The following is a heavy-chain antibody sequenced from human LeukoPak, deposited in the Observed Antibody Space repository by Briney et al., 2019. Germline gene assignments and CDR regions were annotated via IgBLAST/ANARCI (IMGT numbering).Heavy chain of an antibody. CDR1: GDSISSSSYY. V-gene: IGHV4-39*01. CDR3: GAIFGAAIAGDY. D-gene: IGHD3-3*01. Sequence: PSETLSLTCTVPGDSISSSSYYWGWIRQPPGKGLEWIGTIYYGGNTYYSPSLKSRVSISIDTSKNQFSLKLSSVTAADTAVYYCGAIFGAAIAGDYWGQGTLVTVSS. J-gene: IGHJ4*02. CDR2: IYYGGNT.